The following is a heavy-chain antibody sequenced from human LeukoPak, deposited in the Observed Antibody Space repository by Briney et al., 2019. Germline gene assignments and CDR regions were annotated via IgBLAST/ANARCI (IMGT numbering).Heavy chain of an antibody. CDR2: IYYSGST. Sequence: SSETLSLTCTVSGGSISSSSYYWSWIRQPPGKGLEWIGYIYYSGSTNYNPSLKSRVTISVDTSKNQFSLKLSSVTAADTAVYYCARAIRYSSGWTVYNWFDPWGQGTLVTVSS. D-gene: IGHD6-19*01. CDR3: ARAIRYSSGWTVYNWFDP. CDR1: GGSISSSSYY. V-gene: IGHV4-61*01. J-gene: IGHJ5*02.